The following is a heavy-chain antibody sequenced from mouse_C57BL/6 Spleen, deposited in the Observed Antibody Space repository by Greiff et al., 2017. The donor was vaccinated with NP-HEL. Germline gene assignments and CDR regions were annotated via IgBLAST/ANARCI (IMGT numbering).Heavy chain of an antibody. D-gene: IGHD6-1*01. J-gene: IGHJ2*01. CDR3: ARDLPPDY. Sequence: EVKLQASEGGLVQPGSSMKLSCTASGFTFSDYYMAWVRQVPEKGLEWVANINYDGSSTYYLDSLKSRFIISRDNAKNILYLQMSSLKSEDTATYYCARDLPPDYWGQGTTRTVSS. CDR1: GFTFSDYY. V-gene: IGHV5-16*01. CDR2: INYDGSST.